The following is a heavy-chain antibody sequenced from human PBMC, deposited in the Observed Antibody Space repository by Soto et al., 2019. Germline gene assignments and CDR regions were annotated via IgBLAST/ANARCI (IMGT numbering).Heavy chain of an antibody. CDR3: VRDHQWLLMNV. CDR1: GASIFSGDYY. D-gene: IGHD6-19*01. CDR2: IDYRGTT. V-gene: IGHV4-30-4*01. Sequence: QVQLQESGPGLVKPSQTLSLTCTVSGASIFSGDYYWTWIHQPPGKGLEWIGYIDYRGTTFYNPSLQSRITMSIDTSNNQFSLNLRSVTAADAAVYYCVRDHQWLLMNVWGQGTTVTVSS. J-gene: IGHJ6*02.